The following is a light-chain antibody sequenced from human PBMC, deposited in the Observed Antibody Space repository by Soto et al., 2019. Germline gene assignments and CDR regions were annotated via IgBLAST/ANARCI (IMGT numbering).Light chain of an antibody. CDR1: GSDVGGYNY. Sequence: QSVMTQPASVSGSPGQSITISCTGTGSDVGGYNYVSWYQQHPGKAPKVMIYDVINRPSGVSNRFSDSKSGNTASRTISALQAEDEADYYCCSYTSATTPLVFGGGTKVTVL. V-gene: IGLV2-14*01. CDR2: DVI. J-gene: IGLJ2*01. CDR3: CSYTSATTPLV.